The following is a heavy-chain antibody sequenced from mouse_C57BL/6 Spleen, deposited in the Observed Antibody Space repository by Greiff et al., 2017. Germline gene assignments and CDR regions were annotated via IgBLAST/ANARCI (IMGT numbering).Heavy chain of an antibody. J-gene: IGHJ2*01. V-gene: IGHV5-17*01. CDR1: GFTFSDYG. CDR3: ARGDGPFDY. D-gene: IGHD2-3*01. CDR2: ISSGSSTI. Sequence: EVKLVESGGGLVKPGGSLKLSCAASGFTFSDYGMHWVRQAPEKGLEWVGYISSGSSTIYYADTVKGRFTISRDNAKNTLFLQMTSLRSEDTAMYYCARGDGPFDYWGQGTTLTVSS.